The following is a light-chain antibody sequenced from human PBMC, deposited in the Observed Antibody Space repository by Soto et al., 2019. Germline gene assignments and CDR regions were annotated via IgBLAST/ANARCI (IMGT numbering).Light chain of an antibody. J-gene: IGLJ7*01. CDR3: VLYMGSGISV. V-gene: IGLV8-61*01. Sequence: QAVLTQEPSFSVSPGGTVTLTCGLSSGSVSTSYYPSWYQQTPGQAPRTLIYRTNTRSSGVPARFSGSILGNKAALTITGAQADDESDYYCVLYMGSGISVFGGGTQLTVL. CDR1: SGSVSTSYY. CDR2: RTN.